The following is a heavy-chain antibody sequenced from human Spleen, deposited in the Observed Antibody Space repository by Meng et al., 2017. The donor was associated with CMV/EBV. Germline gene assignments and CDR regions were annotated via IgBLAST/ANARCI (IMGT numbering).Heavy chain of an antibody. D-gene: IGHD5-18*01. CDR1: GFTFSSYW. J-gene: IGHJ4*02. V-gene: IGHV3-7*01. CDR2: IKQDGSEK. Sequence: GESLKISCAASGFTFSSYWMSWVRQAPGKGLEWVANIKQDGSEKYYVDSVKGRFTISRDNAKNSLFLQMKNLRDDDTAVYYCARVIGHSVDYWGQGTLVTVSS. CDR3: ARVIGHSVDY.